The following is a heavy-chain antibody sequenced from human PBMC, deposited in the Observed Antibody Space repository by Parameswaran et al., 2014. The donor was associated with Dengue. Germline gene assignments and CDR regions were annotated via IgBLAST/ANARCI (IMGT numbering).Heavy chain of an antibody. J-gene: IGHJ6*03. CDR2: ISSSSSYI. D-gene: IGHD1-1*01. CDR3: ARDGGRGWNDYYYYYYYMDV. V-gene: IGHV3-21*01. Sequence: WIRQPPGKGLEWVSSISSSSSYIYYADSVKGRFTISRDNAKNSLYLQMNSLRAEDTAVYYCARDGGRGWNDYYYYYYYMDVWGKGTTVTVSS.